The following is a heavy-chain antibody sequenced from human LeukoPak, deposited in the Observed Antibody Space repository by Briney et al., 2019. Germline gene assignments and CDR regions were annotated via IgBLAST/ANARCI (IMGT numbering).Heavy chain of an antibody. Sequence: SVKVSCKASGGTFSSYAISWVRQAPGQGLEWMGGIIPIFGTANYAQKFQGRVTITADKSTSTAYMELSSLRSEDTAVYYCARLDLRRQYDILTGYHRGDYYYMDVWGKGTTVTISS. V-gene: IGHV1-69*06. CDR1: GGTFSSYA. J-gene: IGHJ6*03. CDR3: ARLDLRRQYDILTGYHRGDYYYMDV. D-gene: IGHD3-9*01. CDR2: IIPIFGTA.